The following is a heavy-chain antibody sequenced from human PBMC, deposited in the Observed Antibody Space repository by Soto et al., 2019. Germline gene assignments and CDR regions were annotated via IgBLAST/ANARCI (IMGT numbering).Heavy chain of an antibody. CDR2: IKSKTDGGTT. V-gene: IGHV3-15*07. D-gene: IGHD3-3*01. CDR3: TTDNGYDFWSGLRLWYYYYGMDV. CDR1: GFTFSNAW. J-gene: IGHJ6*02. Sequence: PGGSLRLSCAASGFTFSNAWMNWVRQAPGKGLEWVGRIKSKTDGGTTDYAAPVKGRFTISRDDSKNTLYLQMNSLKTEDTAVYYCTTDNGYDFWSGLRLWYYYYGMDVWGQGTTVTVSS.